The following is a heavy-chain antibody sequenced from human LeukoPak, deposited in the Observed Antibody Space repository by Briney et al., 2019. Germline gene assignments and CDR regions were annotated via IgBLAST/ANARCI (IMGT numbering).Heavy chain of an antibody. J-gene: IGHJ4*02. D-gene: IGHD4-17*01. CDR1: GFTFTNYA. CDR3: AKGHSDYGTGFDL. V-gene: IGHV3-23*01. Sequence: PGGSLRLSCAASGFTFTNYAMSWVRQAPGKGLESVSVISGPGAFTYYADSVKGRFTISRDNSKNTLYLQMNSLRAEDTTVYYCAKGHSDYGTGFDLWGRGTLVTVSS. CDR2: ISGPGAFT.